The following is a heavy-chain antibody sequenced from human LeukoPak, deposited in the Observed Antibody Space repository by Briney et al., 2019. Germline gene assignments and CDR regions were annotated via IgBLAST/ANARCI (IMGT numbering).Heavy chain of an antibody. CDR2: ITNSGDA. CDR1: GISISDFH. CDR3: ARHVEHAAYFHH. V-gene: IGHV4-59*08. D-gene: IGHD1/OR15-1a*01. J-gene: IGHJ4*02. Sequence: SETLSLTCTVAGISISDFHWSWLRQSPEKGLEWIGWITNSGDANYNPSLESRLAMSADTSKSQLSLRVTSVTDADTAVYYCARHVEHAAYFHHWGQGKLVTVSS.